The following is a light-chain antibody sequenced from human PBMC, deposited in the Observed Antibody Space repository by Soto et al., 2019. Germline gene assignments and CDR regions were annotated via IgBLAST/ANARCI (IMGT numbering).Light chain of an antibody. V-gene: IGLV2-14*01. Sequence: QSALTQPASVSGSPGQSITISCTGTSSDVGVYNYVSWYQQHPGNAPKHMIYDVSNRPSGVSNRFSGSKSGNTASLTISGLQADDEGDYYCGSYTSSSTLLYVFGPGTKVTVL. CDR3: GSYTSSSTLLYV. CDR1: SSDVGVYNY. J-gene: IGLJ1*01. CDR2: DVS.